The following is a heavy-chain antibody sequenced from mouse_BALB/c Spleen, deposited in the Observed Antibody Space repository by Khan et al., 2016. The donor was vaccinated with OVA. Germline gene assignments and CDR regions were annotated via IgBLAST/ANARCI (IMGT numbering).Heavy chain of an antibody. CDR1: GFSLTNYG. CDR3: ARQPYYHYNIMDY. D-gene: IGHD2-10*01. CDR2: IWSDGST. Sequence: VQLQESGPGLVAPSQSLSITCTISGFSLTNYGVHWVRQPPGKGLEWLVVIWSDGSTTYNSDLKSRLTISKDNSKSQVFLKMNSHQTDDTAMYFCARQPYYHYNIMDYWGQGTSVTVSS. V-gene: IGHV2-6-1*01. J-gene: IGHJ4*01.